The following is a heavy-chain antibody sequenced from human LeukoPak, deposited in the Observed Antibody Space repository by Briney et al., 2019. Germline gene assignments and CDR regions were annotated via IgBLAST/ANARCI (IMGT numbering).Heavy chain of an antibody. CDR1: GYTFTSYA. D-gene: IGHD6-19*01. CDR2: INAGNGNT. J-gene: IGHJ4*02. CDR3: AREPPSGWPVDY. Sequence: ASVTVSCKASGYTFTSYAMHWVRQAPGQRLEWMGWINAGNGNTKYSQKFQGRVTITRDTSASTAYMELSSLRSEDTAVYYCAREPPSGWPVDYWGQGTLVTVSS. V-gene: IGHV1-3*01.